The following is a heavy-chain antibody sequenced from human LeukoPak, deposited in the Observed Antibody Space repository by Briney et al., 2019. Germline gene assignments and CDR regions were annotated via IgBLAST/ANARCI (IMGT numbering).Heavy chain of an antibody. D-gene: IGHD4-17*01. CDR1: GFTVSSNY. CDR3: AKGVLDDYGDYGPFYYYYMDV. V-gene: IGHV3-23*01. Sequence: PGGSLRLSCAASGFTVSSNYMSWVRQAPGKGLEWVSVISGSGGSTYYADSVKGRFTISRDNSKNTLYLQMNSLRAEDTAVYYCAKGVLDDYGDYGPFYYYYMDVWGKGTTVTVSS. J-gene: IGHJ6*03. CDR2: ISGSGGST.